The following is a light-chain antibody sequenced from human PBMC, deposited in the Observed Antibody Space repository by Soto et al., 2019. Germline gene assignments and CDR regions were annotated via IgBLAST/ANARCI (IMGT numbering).Light chain of an antibody. CDR3: QQYGSSGT. CDR1: QSVSSSY. CDR2: GAS. J-gene: IGKJ1*01. V-gene: IGKV3-20*01. Sequence: EIVWTQSPGTLSLSPGERATLSCRASQSVSSSYLAWYQQKPXQAPRLLIYGASSRATGIPDRFSGSGSGTDFTLTISRLEPEDFAVYYCQQYGSSGTFGQGTKVDIK.